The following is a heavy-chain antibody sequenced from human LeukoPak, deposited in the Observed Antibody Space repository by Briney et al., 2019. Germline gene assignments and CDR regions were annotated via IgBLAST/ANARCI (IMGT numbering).Heavy chain of an antibody. CDR2: INCDGSST. V-gene: IGHV3-74*01. Sequence: GGSLRLSCAASGFTFSSYWMHWVRQAPGKGLVWVSRINCDGSSTSYADSVKGRFTISRDNAKNTLYLQMNSLRAEDTSVYYCARDRNTGSSYENLFEYWGQGRMVTDSS. D-gene: IGHD1-26*01. CDR3: ARDRNTGSSYENLFEY. J-gene: IGHJ4*02. CDR1: GFTFSSYW.